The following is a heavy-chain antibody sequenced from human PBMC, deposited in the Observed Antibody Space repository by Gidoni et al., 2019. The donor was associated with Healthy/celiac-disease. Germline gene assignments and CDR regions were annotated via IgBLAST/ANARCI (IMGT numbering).Heavy chain of an antibody. CDR3: ARLTVYGSGTSGHYYYGMDV. V-gene: IGHV1-18*01. CDR2: ISAYNGNT. D-gene: IGHD3-10*01. CDR1: GYTFTSYG. J-gene: IGHJ6*02. Sequence: QVQLVQSGAEVKKPGASVKVSCKASGYTFTSYGISWVRPAPGQGLEWMGWISAYNGNTNYAQKLQGRVTMTTDTSTSTAYMELRSLRSDDTAVYYCARLTVYGSGTSGHYYYGMDVWGQGTTVTVSS.